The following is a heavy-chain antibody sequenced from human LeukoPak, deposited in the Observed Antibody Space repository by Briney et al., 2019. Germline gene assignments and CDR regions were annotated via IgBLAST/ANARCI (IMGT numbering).Heavy chain of an antibody. J-gene: IGHJ4*02. CDR2: MNPNSGNT. Sequence: ASVKVSCKASGYTFTSYDINWVRQATGQGLEWMGWMNPNSGNTGYAQKFQGRVTMTRNTSINTAYMELSSLRSEDTAVYYCARDGYSGSYYEGNFDYWGQGTLVTVSS. V-gene: IGHV1-8*01. CDR3: ARDGYSGSYYEGNFDY. CDR1: GYTFTSYD. D-gene: IGHD1-26*01.